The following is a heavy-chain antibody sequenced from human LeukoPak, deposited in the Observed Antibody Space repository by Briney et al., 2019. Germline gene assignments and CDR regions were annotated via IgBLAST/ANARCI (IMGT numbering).Heavy chain of an antibody. D-gene: IGHD3-10*01. V-gene: IGHV4-34*01. CDR1: GGSFSGYY. CDR2: INHSGST. J-gene: IGHJ3*02. CDR3: ARGRGIRGSAFDI. Sequence: SETLSLTCAVYGGSFSGYYWSWIRQPPGKGLEWIGEINHSGSTNYNPSLKSRVTISVGTSKNQFSLKLSSVTAADTAVYYCARGRGIRGSAFDIWGQGTMVTVSS.